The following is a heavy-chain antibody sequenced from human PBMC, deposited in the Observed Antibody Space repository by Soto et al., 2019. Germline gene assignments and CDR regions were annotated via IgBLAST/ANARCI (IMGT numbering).Heavy chain of an antibody. CDR3: VRQYYDFWTDYPDFDY. CDR2: ISPNSGRP. CDR1: GYTFTKYD. J-gene: IGHJ4*02. V-gene: IGHV1-18*04. Sequence: ASVKVSCKTSGYTFTKYDISWVRQSPGQGLEWLGLISPNSGRPSYAQKFEGRVTMTTDTSTTTAYLELRSLRSDDTAVYYCVRQYYDFWTDYPDFDYWGQGTLVTVSS. D-gene: IGHD3-3*01.